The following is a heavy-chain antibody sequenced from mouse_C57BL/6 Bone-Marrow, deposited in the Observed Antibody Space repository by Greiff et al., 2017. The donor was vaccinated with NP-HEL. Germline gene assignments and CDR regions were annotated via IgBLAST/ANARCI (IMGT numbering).Heavy chain of an antibody. D-gene: IGHD2-4*01. CDR3: ARMEITWVAY. Sequence: QVQLKESGPGLVQPSQSLSITCTVSGFSLTSYGVHWVRQSPGKGLEWLGVIWSGGSTDYNAAFISSLSISKDNSKSQVFFKMNSLQADDTAIYYCARMEITWVAYWGQGTLVTVSA. CDR1: GFSLTSYG. J-gene: IGHJ3*01. CDR2: IWSGGST. V-gene: IGHV2-2*01.